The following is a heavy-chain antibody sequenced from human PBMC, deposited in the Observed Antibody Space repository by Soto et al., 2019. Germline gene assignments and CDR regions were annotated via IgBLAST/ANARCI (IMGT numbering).Heavy chain of an antibody. J-gene: IGHJ5*02. Sequence: EVQLVESGGGLVKPGGSLRLSCAASGFTFSNAWMRWVRQAPGKGLECVGRIKSKTDGGTTDYAAPVKGRFTISRDDSNSTLYLQMNSLKTADTAVYYCTTEYSSYWYDSWGQGTLVTVSS. D-gene: IGHD6-19*01. CDR1: GFTFSNAW. CDR2: IKSKTDGGTT. CDR3: TTEYSSYWYDS. V-gene: IGHV3-15*01.